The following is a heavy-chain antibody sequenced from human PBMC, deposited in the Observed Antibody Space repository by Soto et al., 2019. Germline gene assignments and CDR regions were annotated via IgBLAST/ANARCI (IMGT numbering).Heavy chain of an antibody. CDR3: ARKDSGTDRFSLY. V-gene: IGHV3-48*02. J-gene: IGHJ1*01. D-gene: IGHD1-26*01. CDR1: GFTFSTYG. CDR2: IGGSTGTI. Sequence: EVQLVESGGGLVQPGGSLRLSCAASGFTFSTYGMNWVRQAPGKGLEWVSYIGGSTGTIYYADSVKGRFTISRDNAKNSLYLQMNSLRDEDTAVYYCARKDSGTDRFSLYWGQGTLVSVSS.